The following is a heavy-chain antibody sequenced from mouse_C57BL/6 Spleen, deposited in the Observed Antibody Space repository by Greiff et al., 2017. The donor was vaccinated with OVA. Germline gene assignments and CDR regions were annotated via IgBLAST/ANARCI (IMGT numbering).Heavy chain of an antibody. Sequence: EVQLQQSGPVLVKPGASVKMSCKASGYTFTDYYVNWVKQSHGKSLEWIGVINPYNGGTSYNQKFKGKATLTVDKSSSTAYMELNSLTSEDSAVYYCARYYYGKNYFDYWGQGTTLTVSS. V-gene: IGHV1-19*01. CDR2: INPYNGGT. J-gene: IGHJ2*01. CDR1: GYTFTDYY. D-gene: IGHD2-1*01. CDR3: ARYYYGKNYFDY.